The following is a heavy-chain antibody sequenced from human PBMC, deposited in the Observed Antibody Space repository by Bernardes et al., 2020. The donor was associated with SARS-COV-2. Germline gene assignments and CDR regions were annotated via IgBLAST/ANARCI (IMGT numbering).Heavy chain of an antibody. CDR1: GFTCDDYA. CDR2: ISWDGGST. Sequence: GGSLRLSCAASGFTCDDYAMHWVRQAPGKGLEWVSLISWDGGSTYYADSVKGRFTISRDNSKNSLYLQMNSLRAEDTALYYCATSYYYDSSGYYSMDVWGQGTTVTVSS. D-gene: IGHD3-22*01. CDR3: ATSYYYDSSGYYSMDV. V-gene: IGHV3-43D*04. J-gene: IGHJ6*03.